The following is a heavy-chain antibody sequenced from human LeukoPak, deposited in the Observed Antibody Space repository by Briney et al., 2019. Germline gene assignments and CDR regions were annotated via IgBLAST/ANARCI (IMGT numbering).Heavy chain of an antibody. Sequence: PGGSLRLSCAASGFTFSSYWMSWVRQAPGKGLEWVANIKQDGSEKYYVDSVKGRFTISRDNAKNSLYLQMISLRAEDTAVYSCARYPAASDRRPYYYMDVWGKGTTVTVSS. D-gene: IGHD6-6*01. V-gene: IGHV3-7*01. J-gene: IGHJ6*03. CDR2: IKQDGSEK. CDR3: ARYPAASDRRPYYYMDV. CDR1: GFTFSSYW.